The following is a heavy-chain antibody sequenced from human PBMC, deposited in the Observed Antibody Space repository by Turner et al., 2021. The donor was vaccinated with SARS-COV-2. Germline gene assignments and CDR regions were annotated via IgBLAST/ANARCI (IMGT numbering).Heavy chain of an antibody. D-gene: IGHD1-26*01. J-gene: IGHJ4*02. Sequence: QVQLVESGGGVVQHGRSLRLSCAASGFTFSSYGIHWVRQAPGKGLEWVAVIWYDGSNKYYADSVKGRFTISRDNSKNTLYLQMNSLRAEDTAVYYCAREGMVGATTGLDYWGQGTLVTVSS. CDR1: GFTFSSYG. CDR2: IWYDGSNK. V-gene: IGHV3-33*01. CDR3: AREGMVGATTGLDY.